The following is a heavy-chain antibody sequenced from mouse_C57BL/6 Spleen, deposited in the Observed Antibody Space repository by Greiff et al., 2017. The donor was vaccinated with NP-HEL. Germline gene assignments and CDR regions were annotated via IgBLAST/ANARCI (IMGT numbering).Heavy chain of an antibody. V-gene: IGHV6-3*01. D-gene: IGHD2-3*01. Sequence: EVKVEESGGGLVQPGGSMKLSCVASGFTFSNYWMNWVRQSPEKGLEWVAQIRLKSDNYATHYAESVKGRFTISRDDSKSSVYLQMNNLRAEDTGIYYCTGDGYSFAYWGQGTLVTVSA. CDR3: TGDGYSFAY. J-gene: IGHJ3*01. CDR1: GFTFSNYW. CDR2: IRLKSDNYAT.